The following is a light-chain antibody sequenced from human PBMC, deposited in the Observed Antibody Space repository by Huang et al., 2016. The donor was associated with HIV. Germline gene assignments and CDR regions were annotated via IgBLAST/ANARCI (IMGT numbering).Light chain of an antibody. CDR1: QGISSN. CDR3: LQYINWPRT. CDR2: GAS. J-gene: IGKJ2*01. Sequence: EMVMTQSPEPLSVSPGESVTLSCRASQGISSNLAWYQQKPGQAPRLLIHGASTRAAGIPARFSGSGSEIAFSLTINSLQSEDSAVYYCLQYINWPRTFGQGTKLEIK. V-gene: IGKV3-15*01.